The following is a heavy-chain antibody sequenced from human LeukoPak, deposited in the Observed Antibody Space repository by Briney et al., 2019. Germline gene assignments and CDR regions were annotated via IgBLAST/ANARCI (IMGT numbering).Heavy chain of an antibody. D-gene: IGHD1-14*01. CDR1: GGSISSGSYY. V-gene: IGHV4-61*02. CDR3: ARDSGQYWYFAL. CDR2: IYTSGST. Sequence: SETLSLTCTVSGGSISSGSYYWSWIRQPAGKGLEWIGRIYTSGSTNYNPSLKSRATISVDTSKNQFSLKLSSVTAADTAVYYCARDSGQYWYFALWGRGTLVTVSS. J-gene: IGHJ2*01.